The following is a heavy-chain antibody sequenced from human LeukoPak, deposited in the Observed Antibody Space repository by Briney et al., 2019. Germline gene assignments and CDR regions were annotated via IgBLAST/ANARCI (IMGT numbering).Heavy chain of an antibody. J-gene: IGHJ4*02. D-gene: IGHD3-9*01. Sequence: SQTLSLTCIVSGGSISSGRYYWSWIRQHPGKGLEWIGYIYNSGSTYYNPSLKSRVTISADTSKNQFSLELSSVPVADTAIYYCARGGPRYFDPIDFWGQGTLVTVSS. CDR1: GGSISSGRYY. CDR2: IYNSGST. V-gene: IGHV4-31*03. CDR3: ARGGPRYFDPIDF.